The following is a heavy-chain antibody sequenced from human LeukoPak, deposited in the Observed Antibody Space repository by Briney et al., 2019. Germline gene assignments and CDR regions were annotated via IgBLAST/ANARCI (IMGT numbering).Heavy chain of an antibody. CDR2: IYYSGST. Sequence: PSETLSLTCTVSGGSLSSSSYYWGWIRQPPGKGLEWIGSIYYSGSTYYNPSLKSRVTISVDTSKNQFSLKLSSVTAADTAVYYCARIQPLSKYYYGSGSQNWFDPWGQGTLVTVSS. D-gene: IGHD3-10*01. CDR3: ARIQPLSKYYYGSGSQNWFDP. V-gene: IGHV4-39*01. J-gene: IGHJ5*02. CDR1: GGSLSSSSYY.